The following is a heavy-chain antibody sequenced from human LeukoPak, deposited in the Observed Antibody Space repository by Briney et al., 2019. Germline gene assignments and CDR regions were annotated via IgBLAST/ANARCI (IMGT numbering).Heavy chain of an antibody. D-gene: IGHD6-13*01. Sequence: SVKVSCKASGGTFSSYAISWVRQAPGQGLEWMGGIIPIFGTANCAQKFQGRVTITADESTSTAYMELSSLRSEDTAVYHCAGGRYSSSWYQYWGQGTLVTVSS. CDR1: GGTFSSYA. J-gene: IGHJ4*02. CDR2: IIPIFGTA. CDR3: AGGRYSSSWYQY. V-gene: IGHV1-69*01.